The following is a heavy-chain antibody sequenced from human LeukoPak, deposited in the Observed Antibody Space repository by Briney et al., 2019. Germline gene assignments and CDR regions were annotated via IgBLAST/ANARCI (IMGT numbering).Heavy chain of an antibody. Sequence: VASVKVSCKASGYTFTSYGISWVRQAPGQGLEWMGWINPNSGGTNYAQKFQGRVTMTRDTSISTAYMELSRLRSDDTAVYYCAREPPTGPITIFGVVINYWGQGTLVTVSS. D-gene: IGHD3-3*01. CDR1: GYTFTSYG. J-gene: IGHJ4*02. V-gene: IGHV1-2*02. CDR2: INPNSGGT. CDR3: AREPPTGPITIFGVVINY.